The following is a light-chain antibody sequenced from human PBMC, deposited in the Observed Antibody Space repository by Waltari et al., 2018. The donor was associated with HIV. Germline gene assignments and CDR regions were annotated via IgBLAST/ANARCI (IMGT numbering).Light chain of an antibody. Sequence: DIVMTKSPLSLPVTPGEPASISCRSSQSLLHSNGYNYLDWYLQKPGQSPQLLIYLGSNRASGVPDRFSGSGSGTEFTLNISRVEAEDVGVYYCMQALQTPLTFGGGTKVESK. V-gene: IGKV2-28*01. J-gene: IGKJ4*01. CDR1: QSLLHSNGYNY. CDR3: MQALQTPLT. CDR2: LGS.